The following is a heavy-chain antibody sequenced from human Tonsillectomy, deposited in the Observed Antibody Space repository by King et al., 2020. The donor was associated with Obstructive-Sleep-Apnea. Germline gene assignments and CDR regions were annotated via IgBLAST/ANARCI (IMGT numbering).Heavy chain of an antibody. V-gene: IGHV4-59*01. Sequence: VQLQESGPGLVKPSETPSLTCTVSGGSISSYYWSWIRQPPGKGLEWIGYIYYSGSTNYNPSLKSRVTISVDTSKNQFSLKLSSVTAADTAVYYCARDLYSSYGMDVWGQGTTVTVSS. D-gene: IGHD5-18*01. CDR1: GGSISSYY. CDR2: IYYSGST. CDR3: ARDLYSSYGMDV. J-gene: IGHJ6*02.